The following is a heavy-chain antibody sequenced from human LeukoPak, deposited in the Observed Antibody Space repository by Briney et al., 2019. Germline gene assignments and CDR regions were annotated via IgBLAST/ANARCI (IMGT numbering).Heavy chain of an antibody. CDR2: IGSSSSPI. CDR1: GFTFCAYS. Sequence: HTGGSLRLSCAASGFTFCAYSMNWVRQAPEKGLEWVSYIGSSSSPIYYADSVKGRFTISRDNAKNSLYLQMDSLRAEDTAVYYCARDQAYSFDYWGQGTLVTVSS. CDR3: ARDQAYSFDY. D-gene: IGHD4-11*01. J-gene: IGHJ4*02. V-gene: IGHV3-48*01.